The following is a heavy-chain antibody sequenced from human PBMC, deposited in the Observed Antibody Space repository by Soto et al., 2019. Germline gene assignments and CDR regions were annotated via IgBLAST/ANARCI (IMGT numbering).Heavy chain of an antibody. D-gene: IGHD6-19*01. V-gene: IGHV1-18*01. CDR3: ANIAVAGNWFDP. Sequence: ASVKVSCKASGYTFTSYGISWVRQAPGQGLEWMGWISAYNGNTNYAQKLQGRVTMTIDTSTSTAYMELRSLRSDDTAVYYCANIAVAGNWFDPWGQGTLVTVSS. CDR1: GYTFTSYG. J-gene: IGHJ5*02. CDR2: ISAYNGNT.